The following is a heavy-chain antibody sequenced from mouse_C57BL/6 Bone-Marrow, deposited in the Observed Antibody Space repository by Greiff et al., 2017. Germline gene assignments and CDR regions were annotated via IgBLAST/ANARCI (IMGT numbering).Heavy chain of an antibody. CDR1: GYTFTSYD. CDR2: IYPGVGST. CDR3: ARGGLRRGVFAY. Sequence: LVESGPELVKPGASVKLSCKASGYTFTSYDINWVKQRPGQGLEWIGWIYPGVGSTKYNEKFKGKATLTVDPSSSTAYMELHSLTSEDSAVYFCARGGLRRGVFAYWGQGTLVTVSA. D-gene: IGHD2-2*01. J-gene: IGHJ3*01. V-gene: IGHV1-85*01.